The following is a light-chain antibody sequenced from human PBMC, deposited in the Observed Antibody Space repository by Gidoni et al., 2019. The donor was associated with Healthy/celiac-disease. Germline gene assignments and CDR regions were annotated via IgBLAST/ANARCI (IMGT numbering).Light chain of an antibody. CDR3: MQALQTPYT. Sequence: VITQSPLSLPVTPGEPASISRRSSQSLLHSNGYNYLDWYLQKPGQSPQLLIYLGSNRASGVPDRFSGSGSGTDFTLKISRVEAEDVGVYYCMQALQTPYTFXQXTKLEIK. J-gene: IGKJ2*01. CDR2: LGS. V-gene: IGKV2-28*01. CDR1: QSLLHSNGYNY.